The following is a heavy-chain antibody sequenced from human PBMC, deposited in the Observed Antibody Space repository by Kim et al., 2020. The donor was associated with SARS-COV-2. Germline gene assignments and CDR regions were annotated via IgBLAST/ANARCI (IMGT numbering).Heavy chain of an antibody. CDR3: ARVPVYYDSSGYYYNWFDA. CDR1: GGSISSGGYY. V-gene: IGHV4-31*03. D-gene: IGHD3-22*01. CDR2: IYYSGST. Sequence: SETLSLTCTVSGGSISSGGYYWSWIRQHPGKGLEWIGYIYYSGSTYYNPSLKSRVTISVDTSKNQFPLKLSSVTAGDTAVYYCARVPVYYDSSGYYYNWFDAWGQGTLVTVSS. J-gene: IGHJ5*02.